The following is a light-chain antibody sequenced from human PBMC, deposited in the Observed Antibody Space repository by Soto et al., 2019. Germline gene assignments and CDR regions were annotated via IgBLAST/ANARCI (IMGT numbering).Light chain of an antibody. CDR2: GAS. CDR1: QGIRND. Sequence: IQMTQCPSSLSASVGDIVTITCRASQGIRNDLGWYQQKPGKAPKLLISGASSLQSGVPSRFSGSASGTEFTLTISSLQPDDIATYYCQQCHRYLTFGQGTKVDIK. CDR3: QQCHRYLT. V-gene: IGKV1-17*01. J-gene: IGKJ1*01.